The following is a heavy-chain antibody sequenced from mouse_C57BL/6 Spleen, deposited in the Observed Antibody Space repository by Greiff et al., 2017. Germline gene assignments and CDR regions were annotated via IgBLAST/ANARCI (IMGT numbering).Heavy chain of an antibody. Sequence: QVQLQQPGAELVKPGASVKLSCKASGYTFTSYWMQWVKQRPGQGLEWIGEIDPSDSYTNYNQKFKGKATLTVDTSSSTAYMQLSSLTSEDSAVYYCARGSNYDWYFDGWGTGTTVTVSS. CDR1: GYTFTSYW. V-gene: IGHV1-50*01. D-gene: IGHD2-5*01. CDR2: IDPSDSYT. CDR3: ARGSNYDWYFDG. J-gene: IGHJ1*03.